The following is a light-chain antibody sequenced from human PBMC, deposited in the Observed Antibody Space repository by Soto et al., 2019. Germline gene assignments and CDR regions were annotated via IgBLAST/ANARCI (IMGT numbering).Light chain of an antibody. CDR2: SDD. Sequence: QSVLTQPASASGTPGQRLTISCSGSNSNIGSHTVNWYQHVAGTAPKLLIYSDDKRPSGVADRFSGSKSGTSASLAISGLLAEDEADYFCAAWDDSLNGRVFGGGTKLTVL. J-gene: IGLJ3*02. CDR3: AAWDDSLNGRV. CDR1: NSNIGSHT. V-gene: IGLV1-44*01.